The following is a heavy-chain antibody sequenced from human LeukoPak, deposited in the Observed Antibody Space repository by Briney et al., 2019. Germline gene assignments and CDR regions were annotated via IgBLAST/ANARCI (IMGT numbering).Heavy chain of an antibody. J-gene: IGHJ4*02. V-gene: IGHV4-39*01. CDR3: ARHELETTRTAGSPFDY. CDR2: IYYSGNT. Sequence: PSETLSLTCSVSGGSISRSTYYWAWIRQPPGKGLEWIGSIYYSGNTYYNPSLKSRVTISVDTSKNQFSLNLSSVAASDTAVYSCARHELETTRTAGSPFDYWGQGTLVTVSS. CDR1: GGSISRSTYY. D-gene: IGHD1-1*01.